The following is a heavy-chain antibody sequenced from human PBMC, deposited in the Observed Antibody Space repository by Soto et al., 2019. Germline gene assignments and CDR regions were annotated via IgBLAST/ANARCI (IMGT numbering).Heavy chain of an antibody. J-gene: IGHJ5*01. CDR2: IYHSGHT. Sequence: PSETLSLTCTVSGDSITSGDNYWSWIRQPPGKGLEWIGYIYHSGHTYYNPSLKSRLAISVDMSRNLLSLSLASVTAADTAIYYCTNSQGLSRADSWGRGILVTVSS. CDR3: TNSQGLSRADS. V-gene: IGHV4-30-4*01. CDR1: GDSITSGDNY. D-gene: IGHD1-26*01.